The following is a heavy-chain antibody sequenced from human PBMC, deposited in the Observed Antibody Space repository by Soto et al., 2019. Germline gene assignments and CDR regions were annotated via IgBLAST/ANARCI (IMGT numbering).Heavy chain of an antibody. D-gene: IGHD2-15*01. V-gene: IGHV1-18*01. CDR2: ISAYNGNT. CDR1: GYTITSYG. Sequence: GASVKVSCKASGYTITSYGISWVRQAPGQGLEWMGWISAYNGNTNYAQKLQGRVTMTTDTSTSTAYMELRSLRSDDTAVYYCARVLLLQKLGAFEIWGQGTMVPVS. J-gene: IGHJ3*02. CDR3: ARVLLLQKLGAFEI.